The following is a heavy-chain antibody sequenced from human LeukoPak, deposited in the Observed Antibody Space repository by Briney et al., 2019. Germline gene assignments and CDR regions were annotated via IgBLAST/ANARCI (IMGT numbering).Heavy chain of an antibody. CDR1: GGTFSSYA. CDR3: ARGPTYDYVWGSYRSSSYFDY. J-gene: IGHJ4*02. V-gene: IGHV1-69*06. Sequence: SVKVPCKASGGTFSSYAISWVRQAPGQGLEWMGGIIPIIGTANYAQKFQGRVTITADKSTSTAYMELSSLRSEDTAVYYCARGPTYDYVWGSYRSSSYFDYWGQGTLVTVSS. D-gene: IGHD3-16*02. CDR2: IIPIIGTA.